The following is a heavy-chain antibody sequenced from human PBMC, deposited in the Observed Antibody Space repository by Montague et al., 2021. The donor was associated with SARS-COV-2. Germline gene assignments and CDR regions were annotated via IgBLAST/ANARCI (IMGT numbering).Heavy chain of an antibody. CDR1: GGSVISTYPH. Sequence: SETLSLTCTVSGGSVISTYPHWHWVRQSPGRGLEWIGGYLFHIDTADYNAPLRSRVTISVDTSKNQFSLKLTSVTAADTAVYYCTRGIDSYNTGYWGQGIQVTVSS. CDR3: TRGIDSYNTGY. J-gene: IGHJ4*02. D-gene: IGHD6-13*01. CDR2: LFHIDTA. V-gene: IGHV4-61*01.